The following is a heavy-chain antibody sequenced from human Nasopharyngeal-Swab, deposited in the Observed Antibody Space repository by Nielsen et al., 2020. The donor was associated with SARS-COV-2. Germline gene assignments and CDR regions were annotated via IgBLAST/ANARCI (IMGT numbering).Heavy chain of an antibody. CDR3: AKDLGGEYSYGRNYYYGMDV. D-gene: IGHD5-18*01. CDR1: GFTFDDYA. V-gene: IGHV3-9*01. CDR2: ISWNSGSI. J-gene: IGHJ6*02. Sequence: SLKISCAASGFTFDDYAMHWVRQAPGKGLEWVSGISWNSGSIGYADSVKGRFTISRDNAKNSLYLQTNSLRAEDTALYYCAKDLGGEYSYGRNYYYGMDVWGQGTTVTVSS.